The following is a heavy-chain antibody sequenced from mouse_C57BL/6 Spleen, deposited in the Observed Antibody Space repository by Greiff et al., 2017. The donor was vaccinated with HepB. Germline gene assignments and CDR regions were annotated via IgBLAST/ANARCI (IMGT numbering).Heavy chain of an antibody. CDR3: AISENYYGSSYMYYFDY. J-gene: IGHJ2*01. D-gene: IGHD1-1*01. V-gene: IGHV1-80*01. Sequence: VQLQQSGAELVKPGASVKISCKASGYAFSSYWMNWVKQRPGKGLEWIGQIYPGKGDTNYNVKFKGKATLTADKSSSTAYMQLSSLPSEDSAVYFCAISENYYGSSYMYYFDYWGQGTTLTVSS. CDR1: GYAFSSYW. CDR2: IYPGKGDT.